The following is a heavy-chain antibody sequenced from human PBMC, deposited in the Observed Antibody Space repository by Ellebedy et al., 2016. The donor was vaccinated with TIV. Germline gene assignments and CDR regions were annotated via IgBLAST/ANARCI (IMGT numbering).Heavy chain of an antibody. D-gene: IGHD4-17*01. CDR2: IIPIFGTA. V-gene: IGHV1-46*01. J-gene: IGHJ3*02. CDR3: ARDPTTVTTVPKTEHDAFDI. CDR1: GYTFTSYY. Sequence: ASVKVSXXASGYTFTSYYMHWVRQAPGQGLEWMGGIIPIFGTANYAQKFQGRVTMTRNTSISTAYMELSSLRSEDTAVYYCARDPTTVTTVPKTEHDAFDIWGQGTMVTVSS.